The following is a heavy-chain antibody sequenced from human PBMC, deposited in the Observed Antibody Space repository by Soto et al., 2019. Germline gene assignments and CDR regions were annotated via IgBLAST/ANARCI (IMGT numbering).Heavy chain of an antibody. CDR1: GFTFRNYE. J-gene: IGHJ5*02. Sequence: EVQLVESGGGFVQPGGSLRLSCAASGFTFRNYEMNWVRQAPGKGLEWVSYISSGGSSVQYADSVKGRFTVSRDNAKNSLYLQMTSLRAEDTAVYFYARISSGSGSFGWCDPWGQGTLVTVSS. V-gene: IGHV3-48*03. CDR2: ISSGGSSV. D-gene: IGHD3-10*01. CDR3: ARISSGSGSFGWCDP.